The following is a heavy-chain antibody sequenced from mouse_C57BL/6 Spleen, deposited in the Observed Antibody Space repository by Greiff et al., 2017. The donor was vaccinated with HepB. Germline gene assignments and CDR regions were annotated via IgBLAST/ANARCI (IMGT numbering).Heavy chain of an antibody. V-gene: IGHV5-6*01. CDR1: GFTFSSYG. D-gene: IGHD1-1*01. J-gene: IGHJ1*03. CDR2: ISSGGSYT. Sequence: EVKLVESGGDLVKPGGSLKLSCAASGFTFSSYGMSWVRQTPDKRLEWVATISSGGSYTYYPDSVKGRFTISRDNAKNTLYLQMSSLKSEDTAMYNCARETRIPTVPRYWYCVFWGTGPTVTVSS. CDR3: ARETRIPTVPRYWYCVF.